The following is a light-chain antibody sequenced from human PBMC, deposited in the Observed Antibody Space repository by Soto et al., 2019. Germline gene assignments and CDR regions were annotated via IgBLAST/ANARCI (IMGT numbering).Light chain of an antibody. V-gene: IGLV2-14*01. CDR2: KVC. CDR3: SSYTTGPSTPYV. J-gene: IGLJ3*02. CDR1: SSDLGGFNY. Sequence: QSALTQPASVSGSPGQSITIPCSGSSSDLGGFNYVSWYQHHPGKVPKLIIYKVCNRPSGISDRFSASKSGNTASLTISGLQAEDEAHYYCSSYTTGPSTPYVFARGTKLTVL.